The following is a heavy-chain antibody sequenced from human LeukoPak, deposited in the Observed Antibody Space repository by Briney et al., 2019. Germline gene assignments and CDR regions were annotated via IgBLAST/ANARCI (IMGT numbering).Heavy chain of an antibody. CDR3: ARFTTPDIVVVPAAKHDAFDI. CDR2: ISSSSSYI. V-gene: IGHV3-21*01. D-gene: IGHD2-2*01. Sequence: GGSLRLSCAASGFTFSSYSMNWVRQAPGKGLEWVSSISSSSSYIYYADSVKGRFTISRDNAKNSLYLQMNSLRAEDTAVYYCARFTTPDIVVVPAAKHDAFDIWGQGTMVTVSS. J-gene: IGHJ3*02. CDR1: GFTFSSYS.